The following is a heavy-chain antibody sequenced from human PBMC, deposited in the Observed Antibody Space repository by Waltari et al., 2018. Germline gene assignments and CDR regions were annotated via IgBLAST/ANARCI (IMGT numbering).Heavy chain of an antibody. CDR3: TRGGNYDFWSHRPFVDP. Sequence: QVQLQQWGAGLLKPSETLSLTCSVSGASFSAYYWGWVRHVPGKGLEWIGQIRHPGNTHYNPYLQSRVAISIDTSRNQFSLRVFSVTAADTGLYFCTRGGNYDFWSHRPFVDPWGQGTQVTVSS. V-gene: IGHV4-34*01. D-gene: IGHD3-3*01. CDR1: GASFSAYY. J-gene: IGHJ5*02. CDR2: IRHPGNT.